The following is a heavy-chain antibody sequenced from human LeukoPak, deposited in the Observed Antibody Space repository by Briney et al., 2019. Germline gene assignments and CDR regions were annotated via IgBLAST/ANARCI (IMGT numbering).Heavy chain of an antibody. Sequence: GGSLRLSCAASGFTFSDFYMSWIRQAPGKGLEWVSYISSSGNTKYYADSVKGRFTMSRDNAKNSLYLQMDSLRVEDTAIYYCARHRLLAFDAFDVWGRGTMVTVS. CDR1: GFTFSDFY. CDR2: ISSSGNTK. V-gene: IGHV3-11*01. CDR3: ARHRLLAFDAFDV. D-gene: IGHD2-15*01. J-gene: IGHJ3*01.